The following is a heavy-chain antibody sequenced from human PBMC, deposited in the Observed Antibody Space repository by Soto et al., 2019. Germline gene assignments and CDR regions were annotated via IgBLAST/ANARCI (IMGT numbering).Heavy chain of an antibody. CDR1: EFTFSSYA. D-gene: IGHD5-12*01. Sequence: GGSLRLSCAASEFTFSSYAMSWVRQAPGQGLEWMGRIIPILGIANYAQKFQGRVTITADKSTSTAYMELSSLRSEDTAVYYCATSPTFSGYAGSEKYYFDYWGQGIRVTVS. J-gene: IGHJ4*02. CDR3: ATSPTFSGYAGSEKYYFDY. V-gene: IGHV1-69*04. CDR2: IIPILGIA.